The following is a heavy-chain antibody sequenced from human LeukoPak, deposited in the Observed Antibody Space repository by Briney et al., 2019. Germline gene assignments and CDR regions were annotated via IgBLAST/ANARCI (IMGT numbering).Heavy chain of an antibody. D-gene: IGHD3-9*01. CDR1: GGSITSGRYY. CDR2: SYYSGSP. V-gene: IGHV4-31*03. Sequence: SQTLSLTCSVSGGSITSGRYYWTGIRQYPEKGLEWIGYSYYSGSPHFKPSLKSRATISLDKAKHQFSLNLTSATPADTAVYYCARATYDLLTGYYLDSWGQGTLVTVSS. CDR3: ARATYDLLTGYYLDS. J-gene: IGHJ4*02.